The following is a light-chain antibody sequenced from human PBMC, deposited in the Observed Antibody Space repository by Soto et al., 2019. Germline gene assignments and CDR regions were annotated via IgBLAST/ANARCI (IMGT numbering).Light chain of an antibody. CDR2: KAS. J-gene: IGKJ5*01. V-gene: IGKV1-5*03. CDR3: QQYNTYST. CDR1: QSISSW. Sequence: DIHMIHSPSTLSASLVERVTITCRASQSISSWLAWYQQKPGKAPKLLIYKASSLESGVPARFSGSGSGTEFTLTISSLQPDDFTTYYCQQYNTYSTFGQGTRLEIK.